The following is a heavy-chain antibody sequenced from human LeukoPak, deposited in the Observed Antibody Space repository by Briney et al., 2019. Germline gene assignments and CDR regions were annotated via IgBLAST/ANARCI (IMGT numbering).Heavy chain of an antibody. J-gene: IGHJ4*02. CDR3: ARTIRWSRSLGY. Sequence: KISCQGSGYNFPIYWIGWVRQAPGQGLEWMGGIIPIFGTANYAQRFQGRVTITTDESTSTAYMELSSLRSEDTAVYYCARTIRWSRSLGYWGQGTLVTVSS. CDR1: GYNFPIYW. V-gene: IGHV1-69*05. D-gene: IGHD4-23*01. CDR2: IIPIFGTA.